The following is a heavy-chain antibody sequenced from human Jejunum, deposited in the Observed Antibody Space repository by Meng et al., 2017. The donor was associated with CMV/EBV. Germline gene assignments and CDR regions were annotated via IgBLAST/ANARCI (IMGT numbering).Heavy chain of an antibody. CDR3: TRDPFDYWFDP. J-gene: IGHJ5*02. Sequence: KASGFTFTDYGFNWVRQAPGQGLEWMGWVRASNLNTNYAQKFQGRLTMTTDTSTTTAYMELRSLRSDDTAVYFCTRDPFDYWFDPWGQGTLVTVSS. CDR2: VRASNLNT. CDR1: GFTFTDYG. V-gene: IGHV1-18*01.